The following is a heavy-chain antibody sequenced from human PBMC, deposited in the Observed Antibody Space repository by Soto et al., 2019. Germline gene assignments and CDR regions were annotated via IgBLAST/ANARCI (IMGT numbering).Heavy chain of an antibody. V-gene: IGHV4-39*01. CDR2: VYYTGNT. D-gene: IGHD3-10*01. Sequence: QLQLQESGPRLVKPSETLSLICSVSGGSIRSGSNYWAWIRQPPGKGLDWIGTVYYTGNTYYNASLKSRVTISADTSKNQFSLKMSSVSAAYTAVYYCVRQTIVRGVLSWFDPWGQGTLVTVSS. CDR1: GGSIRSGSNY. J-gene: IGHJ5*02. CDR3: VRQTIVRGVLSWFDP.